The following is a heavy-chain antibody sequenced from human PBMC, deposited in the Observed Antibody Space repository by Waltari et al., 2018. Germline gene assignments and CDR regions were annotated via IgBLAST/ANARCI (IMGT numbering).Heavy chain of an antibody. CDR1: GLRFGDYW. V-gene: IGHV3-74*01. CDR3: ARKAGSGYPYGPFYYDN. CDR2: INVDGGYI. Sequence: VHLAESGGGVVQPGWSLRRACTGAGLRFGDYWMHWVRQAQGKGLDWVSRINVDGGYISYGDSVKGRFTISRDNAKNTVFLQLNSLRADDTAVYFCARKAGSGYPYGPFYYDNWGQGTLVTVSS. J-gene: IGHJ4*02. D-gene: IGHD5-12*01.